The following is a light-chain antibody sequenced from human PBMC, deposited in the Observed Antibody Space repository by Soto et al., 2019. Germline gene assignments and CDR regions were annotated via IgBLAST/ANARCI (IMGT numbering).Light chain of an antibody. CDR1: RTVSNR. J-gene: IGKJ4*01. Sequence: EVLMTQSPDTLSVSPGERVTLSCRASRTVSNRLAWYQHKPGQAPRLLISGASSRATGIPDRFSGSGSGTDLTLTISSLEPEDFAVYYCQQRSDWPLTFGGGTKV. CDR3: QQRSDWPLT. V-gene: IGKV3D-15*01. CDR2: GAS.